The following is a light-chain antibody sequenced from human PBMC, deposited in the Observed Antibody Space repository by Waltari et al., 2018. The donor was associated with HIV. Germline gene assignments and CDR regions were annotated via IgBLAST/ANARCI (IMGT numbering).Light chain of an antibody. Sequence: DIVMTQSPDSLAVSLGERATIKCKSSQNVFYSSNNKNYLSWYQHKPGQPPKLIIYWASSRQSGVPDRFSGSGSGTDFTLTTSSLQAEDVAVYFCQQTYTIPPTFGGGTKVEIK. CDR2: WAS. V-gene: IGKV4-1*01. CDR3: QQTYTIPPT. J-gene: IGKJ4*01. CDR1: QNVFYSSNNKNY.